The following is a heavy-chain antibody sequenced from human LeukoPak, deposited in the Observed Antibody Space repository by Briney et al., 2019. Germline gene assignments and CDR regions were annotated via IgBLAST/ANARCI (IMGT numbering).Heavy chain of an antibody. V-gene: IGHV4-59*01. D-gene: IGHD2-2*02. J-gene: IGHJ6*03. CDR2: IYYSGST. CDR1: GGSISSYY. Sequence: SVTLSLTCTVSGGSISSYYWSWIRQPPGKGLEWIGYIYYSGSTNYNPSLKSRVTISVDTSKNQFSLKLSSVTAADTAVYYCARTHYTAYYYYYYMDVWGKGTTVTVSS. CDR3: ARTHYTAYYYYYYMDV.